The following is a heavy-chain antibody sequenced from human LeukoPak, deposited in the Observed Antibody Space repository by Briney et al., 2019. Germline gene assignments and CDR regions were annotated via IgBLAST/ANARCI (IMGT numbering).Heavy chain of an antibody. J-gene: IGHJ4*02. CDR2: IYYSGST. D-gene: IGHD2-15*01. Sequence: SETLSLTCTVSGGSISSYYWSWIRQPPGKGLEWIGYIYYSGSTNYNPSLKSRVTISVDTSKNQFSLKLSSVTAADTAVYYCARHVVVVALFDYWGQGTLVTVPS. V-gene: IGHV4-59*08. CDR1: GGSISSYY. CDR3: ARHVVVVALFDY.